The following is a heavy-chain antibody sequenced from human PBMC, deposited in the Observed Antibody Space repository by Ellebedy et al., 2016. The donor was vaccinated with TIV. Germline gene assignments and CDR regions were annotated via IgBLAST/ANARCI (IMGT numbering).Heavy chain of an antibody. CDR1: GFSFRSYW. Sequence: GGSLRLSCAASGFSFRSYWMSWVRQAPGKGLEWVANIYQDGSTQYYVDSVKGRFTISRDHAKNSLFLQMNSLRVEDTAVYYCARRGSYGDYAVQVNSWFDRWGRGTLVSGSS. D-gene: IGHD3-16*01. CDR3: ARRGSYGDYAVQVNSWFDR. V-gene: IGHV3-7*01. CDR2: IYQDGSTQ. J-gene: IGHJ5*02.